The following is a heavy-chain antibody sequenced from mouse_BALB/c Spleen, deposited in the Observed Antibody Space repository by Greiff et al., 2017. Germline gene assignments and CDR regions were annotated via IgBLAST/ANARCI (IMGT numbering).Heavy chain of an antibody. CDR2: INPGSGGT. J-gene: IGHJ4*01. CDR3: ARSFYYDSLYYAMDY. D-gene: IGHD2-4*01. Sequence: QVQLQQSGAELVWPGTSVKVSCKASGYAFTNYLIEWVKQRPGQGLEWIGVINPGSGGTNYNEKFKGKATLTADKSSSTAYMQLSSLTSDDSAVYFCARSFYYDSLYYAMDYWGQGTSVTVSS. CDR1: GYAFTNYL. V-gene: IGHV1-54*01.